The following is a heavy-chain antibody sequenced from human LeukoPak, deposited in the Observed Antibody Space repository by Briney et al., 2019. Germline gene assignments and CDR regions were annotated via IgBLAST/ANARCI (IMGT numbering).Heavy chain of an antibody. V-gene: IGHV3-53*01. J-gene: IGHJ4*02. Sequence: GGSLRLSCAVSGFSVTNNYMSWVRHAPGKGLEWVSVFYVGGATYYADSVKGRFTISRDNSENTLYLQMKSLRAEDTAVYYCARGDGYNFFDYWGQGTLVTVSS. CDR3: ARGDGYNFFDY. CDR1: GFSVTNNY. CDR2: FYVGGAT. D-gene: IGHD5-24*01.